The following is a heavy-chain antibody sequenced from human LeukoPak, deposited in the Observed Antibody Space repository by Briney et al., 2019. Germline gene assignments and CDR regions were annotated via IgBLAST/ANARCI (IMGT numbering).Heavy chain of an antibody. CDR3: ARYCSSTSCYTGDAFDI. CDR1: GYSISSGYY. CDR2: IYHSGST. Sequence: KSSETLSLTCAVSGYSISSGYYWGWIRQPPGKGLEWIGSIYHSGSTYYNPSLKSLVTISVETSKNQFSLKLSSVTAADTAVYYCARYCSSTSCYTGDAFDIWGQGTMVTVSS. V-gene: IGHV4-38-2*01. D-gene: IGHD2-2*02. J-gene: IGHJ3*02.